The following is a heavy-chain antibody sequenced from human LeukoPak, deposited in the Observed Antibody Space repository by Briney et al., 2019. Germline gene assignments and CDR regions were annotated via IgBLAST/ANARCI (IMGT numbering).Heavy chain of an antibody. CDR2: ISGSGGST. J-gene: IGHJ1*01. Sequence: GGSLRLSCAASGFTLSSYAMSWVRQAPGKGLEWVSAISGSGGSTYYADSVKGRFTISRDNSKNTLYLQMNSLRAEDTAVYYCAKPRRVSGWYVEYFQHWGQGTLVTVSS. CDR1: GFTLSSYA. CDR3: AKPRRVSGWYVEYFQH. V-gene: IGHV3-23*01. D-gene: IGHD6-19*01.